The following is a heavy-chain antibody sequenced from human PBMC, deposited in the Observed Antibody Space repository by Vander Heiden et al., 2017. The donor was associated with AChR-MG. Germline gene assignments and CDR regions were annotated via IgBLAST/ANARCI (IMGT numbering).Heavy chain of an antibody. Sequence: EVQLLEYGGGLVQPGGCLRLSCAAPGSPFSSYAMSWVRQAPGKGLEWVSAISGSGGSTYYADSVKGRFTISRDNSKNTLYLQMNSLRAEDTAVYYCAMGSAAPYYFDYWGQGTLVTVSS. V-gene: IGHV3-23*01. D-gene: IGHD6-13*01. CDR1: GSPFSSYA. J-gene: IGHJ4*02. CDR3: AMGSAAPYYFDY. CDR2: ISGSGGST.